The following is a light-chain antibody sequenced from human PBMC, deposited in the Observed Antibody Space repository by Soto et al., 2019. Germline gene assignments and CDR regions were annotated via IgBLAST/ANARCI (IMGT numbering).Light chain of an antibody. Sequence: DIQLTQSPSSLSASVGDRVTVTCRASQAIGSYVAWYQQKPGEGPKLLIYSASTLQSGVPSRFSGSGSGTEFTLTIRSLQPEDFATDYCQQLNSFPLFGPGTKVDIK. CDR2: SAS. J-gene: IGKJ3*01. CDR3: QQLNSFPL. V-gene: IGKV1-9*01. CDR1: QAIGSY.